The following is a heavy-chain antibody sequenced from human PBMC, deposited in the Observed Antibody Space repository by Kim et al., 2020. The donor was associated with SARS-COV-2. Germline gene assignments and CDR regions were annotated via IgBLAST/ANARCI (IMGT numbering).Heavy chain of an antibody. J-gene: IGHJ6*02. CDR3: GRIVVAGRGFIHEYKYYYSYGMDV. D-gene: IGHD6-13*01. Sequence: GGSLRLSCAASGFTVSSNYMSWVRQAPGKGLEWVAVIYSGGNTYYANSVKGRFTISRDNSKNTLHLEMNSLRAEDTAVYYWGRIVVAGRGFIHEYKYYYSYGMDVWGQGTTVTVSS. V-gene: IGHV3-53*01. CDR1: GFTVSSNY. CDR2: IYSGGNT.